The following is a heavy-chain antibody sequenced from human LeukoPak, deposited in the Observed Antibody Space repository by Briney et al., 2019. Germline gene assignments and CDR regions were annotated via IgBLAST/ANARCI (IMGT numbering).Heavy chain of an antibody. V-gene: IGHV3-64*01. CDR2: ISSNGGST. Sequence: GGALRPSCAASGFTFSSYAMHWVRQAPGKGLEYVSAISSNGGSTYYANSVKGRFTISRDNSKNTLYLQMNSLRAEDTAVYYCAKDPYDFWSGYYQSPDYWGQGTLVTVSS. CDR1: GFTFSSYA. CDR3: AKDPYDFWSGYYQSPDY. D-gene: IGHD3-3*01. J-gene: IGHJ4*02.